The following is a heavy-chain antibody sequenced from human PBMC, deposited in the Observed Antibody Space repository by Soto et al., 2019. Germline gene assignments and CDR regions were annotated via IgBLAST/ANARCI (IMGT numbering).Heavy chain of an antibody. D-gene: IGHD6-19*01. CDR3: ARGGRSDRKVALDI. CDR1: AGSFSHYY. J-gene: IGHJ3*02. CDR2: IKHSGSS. V-gene: IGHV4-34*01. Sequence: SETLSLTCAVYAGSFSHYYWNWIRQSPGKGLEWIGKIKHSGSSNYNPSLRSRVSISVDMSKNQFSLRLSSVTAADTAVYYCARGGRSDRKVALDIWGQGTMV.